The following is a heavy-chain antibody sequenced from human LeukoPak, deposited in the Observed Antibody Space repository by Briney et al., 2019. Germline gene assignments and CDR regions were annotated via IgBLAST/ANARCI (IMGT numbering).Heavy chain of an antibody. Sequence: GGSLRLSCTASGFTLGGHDMHWVRHTTGEGLEWVAAIASGFQTFYAGSVKGRFTVSREDAKNSLFLQMNSLRAGDTAVYYCVREARGYHYTYFDYWGQGTLVTVSS. CDR1: GFTLGGHD. CDR2: IASGFQT. V-gene: IGHV3-13*01. CDR3: VREARGYHYTYFDY. J-gene: IGHJ4*02. D-gene: IGHD5-18*01.